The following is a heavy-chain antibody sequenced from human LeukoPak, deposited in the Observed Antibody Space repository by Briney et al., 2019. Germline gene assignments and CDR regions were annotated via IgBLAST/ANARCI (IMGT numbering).Heavy chain of an antibody. V-gene: IGHV3-74*01. Sequence: GGSLRLSCAASGFTFGNYWMHWVRQTPGKGPIWVSRIDSDGTATTYADSVEGRFTISRDNAKNILYLQMSSLRVEDTAVYYCAKASAMIVVVSKHFDYWGQGTLVTVSS. CDR1: GFTFGNYW. CDR3: AKASAMIVVVSKHFDY. D-gene: IGHD3-22*01. CDR2: IDSDGTAT. J-gene: IGHJ4*02.